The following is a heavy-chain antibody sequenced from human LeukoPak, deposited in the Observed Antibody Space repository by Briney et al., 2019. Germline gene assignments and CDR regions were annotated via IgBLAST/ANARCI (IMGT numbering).Heavy chain of an antibody. CDR2: TTGSGVTS. D-gene: IGHD2/OR15-2a*01. J-gene: IGHJ4*02. CDR3: AKESTQVIEVYFDS. Sequence: GGSLRLSCTASGFTFSSCAMSWVRQAPGKGLQWVSSTTGSGVTSYYADSVKGRLTISRDNSKNILYLEMNTLRADDTAVYFCAKESTQVIEVYFDSWGQGTLVTVSS. CDR1: GFTFSSCA. V-gene: IGHV3-23*01.